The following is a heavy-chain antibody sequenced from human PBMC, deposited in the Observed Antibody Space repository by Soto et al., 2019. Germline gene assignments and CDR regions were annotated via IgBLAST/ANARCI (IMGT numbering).Heavy chain of an antibody. CDR2: ISSNGGST. CDR1: GFTFSSYA. CDR3: VKDQTPSYYDFWSGYQPFAY. V-gene: IGHV3-64D*08. Sequence: GESLKISCSASGFTFSSYAMHWVRQAPGKGLEYVSAISSNGGSTYYADSVKGRFTISRDNSKNTLYLQMSSLRAEDTAVYYCVKDQTPSYYDFWSGYQPFAYWGQGTLVTVSS. D-gene: IGHD3-3*01. J-gene: IGHJ4*02.